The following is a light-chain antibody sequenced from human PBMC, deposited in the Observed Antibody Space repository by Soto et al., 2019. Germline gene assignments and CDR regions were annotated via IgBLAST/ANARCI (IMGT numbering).Light chain of an antibody. CDR2: AAS. CDR3: QQYNSFLWT. CDR1: QGIRND. J-gene: IGKJ1*01. V-gene: IGKV1-6*01. Sequence: AIQMTQSPSSLSASVGDRVTITCRASQGIRNDLGWYQQKPGKAPKLLIYAASSLQSGVPSRFSGSGAGTDFTLTISNLQPDDFATYYCQQYNSFLWTFGQGTKVDIK.